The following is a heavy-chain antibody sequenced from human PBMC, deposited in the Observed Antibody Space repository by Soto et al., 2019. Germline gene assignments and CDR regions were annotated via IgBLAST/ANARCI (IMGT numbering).Heavy chain of an antibody. CDR2: TLYSGST. D-gene: IGHD6-6*01. J-gene: IGHJ4*02. Sequence: QVQLQESGPGLVKPSQTLSLTCTVAGGSVGSRGYFWTWIRQPPGKGLEWIVSTLYSGSTYYNPSLKSRVSISVDSSKTHFSLSLTSLTAADTAVYYCARAWDYSTSSGIAYWGQGTLVTVSS. V-gene: IGHV4-31*03. CDR1: GGSVGSRGYF. CDR3: ARAWDYSTSSGIAY.